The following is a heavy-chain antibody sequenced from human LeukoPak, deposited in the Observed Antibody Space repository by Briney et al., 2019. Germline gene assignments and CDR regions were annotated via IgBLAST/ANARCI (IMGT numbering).Heavy chain of an antibody. V-gene: IGHV4-59*01. CDR1: GGSISSYY. D-gene: IGHD1-26*01. CDR2: IYYSWST. CDR3: AREKGGSYTLDAFDI. J-gene: IGHJ3*02. Sequence: PSETLSLTCTVSGGSISSYYWSWIRQPPGKGLEWIGYIYYSWSTNYNPSLKSRVTISVDTSKNQFTLKLSSVTAADTAVYYCAREKGGSYTLDAFDIWGQGTMVTVSS.